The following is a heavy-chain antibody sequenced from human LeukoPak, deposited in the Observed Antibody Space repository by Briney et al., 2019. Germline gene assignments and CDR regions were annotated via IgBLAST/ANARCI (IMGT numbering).Heavy chain of an antibody. V-gene: IGHV1-3*01. D-gene: IGHD2-2*01. CDR1: GYTFNYFA. Sequence: ASVKVSCKASGYTFNYFAMHWVRQAPGQRPEWMGCINVDNDDTRYSQKFQGRVTITTDESTSTAYMELSSLRSEDTAVYYCARDLGYCSSTSCPTPWYFDHWGQGTLVTVSS. CDR2: INVDNDDT. CDR3: ARDLGYCSSTSCPTPWYFDH. J-gene: IGHJ4*02.